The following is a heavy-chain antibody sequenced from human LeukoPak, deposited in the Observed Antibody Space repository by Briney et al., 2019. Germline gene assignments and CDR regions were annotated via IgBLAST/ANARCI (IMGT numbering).Heavy chain of an antibody. Sequence: GASVKVSYKASGYTFTSYYMHWVRQAPGQGLEWMGIINPSGGSTSYAQKFQGRVTMTRDMSTSTVYMELSSLRSEDTAVYYCARGGVTDDYYDTSGYRFDIWGQGTMVTVSS. V-gene: IGHV1-46*01. CDR1: GYTFTSYY. CDR2: INPSGGST. D-gene: IGHD3-22*01. J-gene: IGHJ3*02. CDR3: ARGGVTDDYYDTSGYRFDI.